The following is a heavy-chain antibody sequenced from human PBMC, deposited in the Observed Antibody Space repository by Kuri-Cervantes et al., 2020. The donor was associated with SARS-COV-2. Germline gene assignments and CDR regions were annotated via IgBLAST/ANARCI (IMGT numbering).Heavy chain of an antibody. D-gene: IGHD6-19*01. CDR2: MNPVSGNT. J-gene: IGHJ5*02. CDR3: ASLAYSSAWYEGS. Sequence: ASVKVSSKASGYSSTDHEINWVRQATGQGLEWRGWMNPVSGNTGYAQQFQGRVTMTRDTSLRKAYLELTSLRSDDTAVYYCASLAYSSAWYEGSWGQGTLVTVSS. CDR1: GYSSTDHE. V-gene: IGHV1-8*02.